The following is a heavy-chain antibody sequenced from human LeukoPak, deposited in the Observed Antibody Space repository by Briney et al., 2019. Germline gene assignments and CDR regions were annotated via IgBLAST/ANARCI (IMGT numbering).Heavy chain of an antibody. CDR1: GGSFSGYY. V-gene: IGHV4-34*01. CDR2: IYYSGST. J-gene: IGHJ4*02. CDR3: ARHHTYYDFWSGSRGLKYYFDY. D-gene: IGHD3-3*01. Sequence: SETLSLTCAVYGGSFSGYYWSWIRQHPGKGLEWIGYIYYSGSTYYNPSLKSRVTISVDTSKNQFSLKLSSVTAADTAVYYCARHHTYYDFWSGSRGLKYYFDYWGQGTLVTVSS.